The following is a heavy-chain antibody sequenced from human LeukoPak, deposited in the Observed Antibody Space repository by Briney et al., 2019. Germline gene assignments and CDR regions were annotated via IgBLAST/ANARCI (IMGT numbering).Heavy chain of an antibody. J-gene: IGHJ3*02. V-gene: IGHV3-30*18. CDR1: AFTFSSYG. Sequence: PGRSLRLSRAASAFTFSSYGMHWVRQAPSKGLEWVAVVSYDGSNKYYADSVKGRLTISRDNSKNTLYLQMNSLRAEDTAVYYCAKDGLGYYYDSSGRDAFDIWGQGTMVTVSS. D-gene: IGHD3-22*01. CDR2: VSYDGSNK. CDR3: AKDGLGYYYDSSGRDAFDI.